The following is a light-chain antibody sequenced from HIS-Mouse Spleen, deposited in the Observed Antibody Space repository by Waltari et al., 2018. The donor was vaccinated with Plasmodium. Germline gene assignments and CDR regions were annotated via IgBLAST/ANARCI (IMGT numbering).Light chain of an antibody. Sequence: SYELTQPPSVSVSPGQTASITCSGAQLGDKYACWYQQKPGQSPVLVIYQDSKRPSGSPERFSGSNSGNTATLTISGTQAMDEADYYCQAWDSSTVVFGGGTKLTVL. V-gene: IGLV3-1*01. J-gene: IGLJ2*01. CDR2: QDS. CDR1: QLGDKY. CDR3: QAWDSSTVV.